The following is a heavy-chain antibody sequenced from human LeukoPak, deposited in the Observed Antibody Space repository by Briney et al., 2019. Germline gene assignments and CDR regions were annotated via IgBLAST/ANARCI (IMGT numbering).Heavy chain of an antibody. V-gene: IGHV4-4*02. Sequence: SETLSLTCTVSGDSITAPKWWSWVRQAPGEGLEWIGEIYRDRTTSFNPSLKSRLTISVDKSANQFFLNLNSVSATDTAVYYCVGRGLYGGTWLFEYWGQGALVTVSS. D-gene: IGHD2-8*01. J-gene: IGHJ4*02. CDR2: IYRDRTT. CDR3: VGRGLYGGTWLFEY. CDR1: GDSITAPKW.